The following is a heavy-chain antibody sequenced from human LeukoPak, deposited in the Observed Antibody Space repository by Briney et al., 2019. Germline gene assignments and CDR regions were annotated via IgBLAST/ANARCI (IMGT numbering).Heavy chain of an antibody. CDR1: GGSFSGYY. Sequence: SETLSLTCAVYGGSFSGYYWSWIRQPPGKGLEWIGEINHSGSTNYNPSLKSRVTMSVDTSKDQFSLKLSSVTAADTAVYYCARAGSGWSLDYWGQGTLVTVSS. V-gene: IGHV4-34*01. CDR3: ARAGSGWSLDY. CDR2: INHSGST. J-gene: IGHJ4*02. D-gene: IGHD6-19*01.